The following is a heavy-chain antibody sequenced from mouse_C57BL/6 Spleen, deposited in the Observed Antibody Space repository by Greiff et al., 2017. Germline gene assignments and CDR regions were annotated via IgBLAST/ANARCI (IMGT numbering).Heavy chain of an antibody. V-gene: IGHV6-6*01. CDR2: IRNKANNHAT. CDR1: GFTFSDAW. CDR3: TPIYDGYYDLFAY. D-gene: IGHD2-3*01. J-gene: IGHJ3*01. Sequence: EVQLQQSGGGLVQPGGSMKLSCAASGFTFSDAWMDWVRQSPEKGLEWVAEIRNKANNHATYYAESVKGRFTISRDDSKSSVYLQMNSLRAEDTGIYYCTPIYDGYYDLFAYWGQGTLVTVSA.